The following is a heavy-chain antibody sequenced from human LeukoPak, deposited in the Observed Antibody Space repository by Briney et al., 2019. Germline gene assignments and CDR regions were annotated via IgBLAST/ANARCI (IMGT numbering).Heavy chain of an antibody. CDR2: INPNSGGT. Sequence: VSVKVSCKASGYTFTGYYMHWVRQAPGQGLEWMGWINPNSGGTNYAQKFQGRVIMTRDTSISTAYMELSRLRSDDTAVYYCARDGSGSYGGHWFDPWGQGTLVTVSS. J-gene: IGHJ5*02. CDR3: ARDGSGSYGGHWFDP. D-gene: IGHD3-10*01. V-gene: IGHV1-2*02. CDR1: GYTFTGYY.